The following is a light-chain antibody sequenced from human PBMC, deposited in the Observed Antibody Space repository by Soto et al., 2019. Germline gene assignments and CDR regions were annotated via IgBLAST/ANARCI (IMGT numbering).Light chain of an antibody. CDR2: GAS. V-gene: IGKV3-20*01. CDR3: QQYGRSST. Sequence: IVLTQSPATLSLSPGERPALSCRASQSVSNNYLAWYQQKPGPAPRLLIYGASNRATGISDRFSGSGSGTDFPLTISRLEPEDFAVYYCQQYGRSSTFGQGTKVDI. J-gene: IGKJ1*01. CDR1: QSVSNNY.